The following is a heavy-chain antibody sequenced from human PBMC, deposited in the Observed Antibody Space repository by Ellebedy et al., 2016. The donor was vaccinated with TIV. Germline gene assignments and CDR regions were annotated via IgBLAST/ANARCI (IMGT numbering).Heavy chain of an antibody. D-gene: IGHD6-19*01. CDR3: AHKVTWRGIAVSLSYFDY. J-gene: IGHJ4*02. Sequence: SGPTLVXPTQTLTLTCTFSGFSLSTSGVGVGWIRQPPGKALEWLALIYWDDDKRYSPSLKSRLTITKDTSKNQVVLTMTNMDPVDTATYHCAHKVTWRGIAVSLSYFDYWGQGTLVTVSS. CDR2: IYWDDDK. CDR1: GFSLSTSGVG. V-gene: IGHV2-5*02.